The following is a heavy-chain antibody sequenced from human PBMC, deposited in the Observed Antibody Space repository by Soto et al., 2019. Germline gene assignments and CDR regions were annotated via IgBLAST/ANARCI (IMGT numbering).Heavy chain of an antibody. J-gene: IGHJ6*02. D-gene: IGHD3-10*01. CDR1: GGSISSGGYS. V-gene: IGHV4-30-2*01. CDR2: IYHSGST. CDR3: ARGYYYGSGRLRAYYYYGMDV. Sequence: QLQLQESGSGLVKPSQTLSLTCAVSGGSISSGGYSWSWIRQPPGKGLEWIGYIYHSGSTYYNPSLKSPVTISVDRSKNQFSLQLSSVTAADTAVYYCARGYYYGSGRLRAYYYYGMDVWGQGTTVTVSS.